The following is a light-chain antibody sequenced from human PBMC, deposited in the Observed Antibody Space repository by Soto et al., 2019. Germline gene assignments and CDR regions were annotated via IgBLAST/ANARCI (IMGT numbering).Light chain of an antibody. CDR3: QQYYHWGLS. V-gene: IGKV3D-15*01. CDR2: DSS. CDR1: QNVAKN. J-gene: IGKJ4*01. Sequence: VMTQSPGTLSVSPGDRVTLFCRASQNVAKNIAWYQVKPAQPPRLLIYDSSTRATGIPATFSGSGSETQFSLTISSLHSEDSAVYYCQQYYHWGLSFGGGTKIEI.